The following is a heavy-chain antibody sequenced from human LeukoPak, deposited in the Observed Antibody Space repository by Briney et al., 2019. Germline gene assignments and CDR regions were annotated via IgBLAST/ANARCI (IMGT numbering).Heavy chain of an antibody. Sequence: GASVTVSCKVSGYTLTELSMHWVRQAPGKGLEWMGGFDTEDGETIYAQKFQGRVTMTEDTSTDTAYMELSSLRSEDTAVYYCATFPRDGYNHPFDYWGQGTLITVSS. CDR2: FDTEDGET. CDR3: ATFPRDGYNHPFDY. CDR1: GYTLTELS. D-gene: IGHD5-24*01. J-gene: IGHJ4*02. V-gene: IGHV1-24*01.